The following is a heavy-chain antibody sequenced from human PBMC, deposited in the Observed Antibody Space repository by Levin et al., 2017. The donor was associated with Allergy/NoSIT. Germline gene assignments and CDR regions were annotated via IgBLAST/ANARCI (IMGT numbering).Heavy chain of an antibody. Sequence: GGSLRLSCAASGFTFNNAWMSWVRQAPGKGLEWVGRIKSKTDGGTTDYAAPVKGRFTISRDDSKPALYLEMNSLKTEDTAVYYCATSRDYDTLTGYFNYWGQGTLVTVSS. CDR3: ATSRDYDTLTGYFNY. CDR2: IKSKTDGGTT. CDR1: GFTFNNAW. J-gene: IGHJ4*02. D-gene: IGHD3-9*01. V-gene: IGHV3-15*01.